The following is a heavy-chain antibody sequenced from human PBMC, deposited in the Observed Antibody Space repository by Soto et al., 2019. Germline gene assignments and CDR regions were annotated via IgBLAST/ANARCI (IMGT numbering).Heavy chain of an antibody. V-gene: IGHV3-23*01. J-gene: IGHJ4*02. CDR3: VKWNGYGDY. D-gene: IGHD1-1*01. CDR2: FSGGSGTT. CDR1: GFTFTNYG. Sequence: VQLLASGGGLVQPGGSLRLSCVVSGFTFTNYGVTWVRQAPGKGLQWVSGFSGGSGTTHYRDSVKGRFTISRDDSKSTAYLQMNSLGVDDTAVYYCVKWNGYGDYWGQGTLVTVSS.